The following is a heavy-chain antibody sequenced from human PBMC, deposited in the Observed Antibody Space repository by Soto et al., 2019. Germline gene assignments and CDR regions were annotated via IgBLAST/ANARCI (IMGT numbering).Heavy chain of an antibody. V-gene: IGHV4-30-4*01. CDR3: ARTYYDYVWGSYRSNYFDY. J-gene: IGHJ4*02. CDR1: GGSISSGDYY. D-gene: IGHD3-16*02. CDR2: IYYSGST. Sequence: PSETLSLTCTVSGGSISSGDYYWSWIRQPPGKGLEWIGYIYYSGSTYYNPSLKSRVTISVDTSKNQFSLKLSSVTAADTAVYYCARTYYDYVWGSYRSNYFDYWGQGTLATVSS.